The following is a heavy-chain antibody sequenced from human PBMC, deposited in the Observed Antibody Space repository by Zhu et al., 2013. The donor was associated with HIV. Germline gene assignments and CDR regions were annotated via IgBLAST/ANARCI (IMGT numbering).Heavy chain of an antibody. CDR1: GYTFTDFH. CDR3: ARDDGGNSAYYYGMDI. D-gene: IGHD2-21*01. J-gene: IGHJ6*02. V-gene: IGHV1-18*04. Sequence: QVQLVQSGAEVKKPGASVKVSCKASGYTFTDFHMHWVRQAPGQGLEWMGWISADNGNTNYAQKLQGRVTMTTDTSTSTAYMELRSLRSDDTAVYYCARDDGGNSAYYYGMDIWGQGTTVTVSS. CDR2: ISADNGNT.